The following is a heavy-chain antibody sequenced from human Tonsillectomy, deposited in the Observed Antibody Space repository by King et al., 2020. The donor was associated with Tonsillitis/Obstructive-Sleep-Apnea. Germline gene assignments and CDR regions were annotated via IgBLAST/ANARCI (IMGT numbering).Heavy chain of an antibody. V-gene: IGHV4-34*01. D-gene: IGHD3-22*01. CDR2: INHSGST. J-gene: IGHJ4*02. Sequence: VQLQQWGAGLLKPSETLSLTCAVYGGSFSGYYWSWIRQPPGKGLEWIGEINHSGSTNYNPSLKSRVTISVDTSKNQFSLKLSSVTAADTAVYYCARVSITMIVVAQDWGQGTLVTVSS. CDR1: GGSFSGYY. CDR3: ARVSITMIVVAQD.